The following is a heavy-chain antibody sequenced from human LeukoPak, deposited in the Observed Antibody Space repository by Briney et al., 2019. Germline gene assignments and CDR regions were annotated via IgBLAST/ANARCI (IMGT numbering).Heavy chain of an antibody. Sequence: SETLSLTCTVSGGSINDYYWAWIRQPPGKGLEWIGYIYYSESTNYNPSLKSRVTISIDPSKTQFSLRLNSVTAADTAVYFCARGEMATVFLWGQGTLVTVSS. CDR3: ARGEMATVFL. CDR2: IYYSEST. D-gene: IGHD5-24*01. J-gene: IGHJ4*02. V-gene: IGHV4-59*01. CDR1: GGSINDYY.